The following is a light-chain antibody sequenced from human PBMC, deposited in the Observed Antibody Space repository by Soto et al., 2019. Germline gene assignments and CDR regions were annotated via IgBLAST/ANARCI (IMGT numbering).Light chain of an antibody. J-gene: IGKJ1*01. V-gene: IGKV3-15*01. CDR3: QQYNNWPPWT. CDR2: GAS. Sequence: EIVMTQSPATLSVSPGERATLSCRASKSVSSNLAWYQQKPGQAPRLLIYGASTSATGIPARFRGSGSGTEFTLSISSLQSEDFAVYYCQQYNNWPPWTFGQGNKVEIK. CDR1: KSVSSN.